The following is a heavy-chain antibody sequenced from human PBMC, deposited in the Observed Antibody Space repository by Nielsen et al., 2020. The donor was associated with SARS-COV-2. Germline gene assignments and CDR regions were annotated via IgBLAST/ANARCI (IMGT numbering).Heavy chain of an antibody. J-gene: IGHJ6*02. CDR1: GFTFSSYA. V-gene: IGHV3-23*03. CDR2: MYSGGSCT. CDR3: AKDLYGEYEHYYYGMDV. Sequence: GESLKISCAASGFTFSSYAMSWVRQAPGKGLEWVSVMYSGGSCTYYADSVKGRFTISRDNSKNTLYLQMNSLRAKDTAVYYCAKDLYGEYEHYYYGMDVWGQGTTVTVSS. D-gene: IGHD4-17*01.